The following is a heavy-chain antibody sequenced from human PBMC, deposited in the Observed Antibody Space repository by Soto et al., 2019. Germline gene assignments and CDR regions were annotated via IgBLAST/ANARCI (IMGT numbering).Heavy chain of an antibody. CDR1: RFTFRTYG. D-gene: IGHD3-10*01. CDR3: ARGTPYGSGRPYAFDI. J-gene: IGHJ3*02. CDR2: IWYDGSNK. Sequence: ESVGGVVQPERSLRLSCAASRFTFRTYGMHWVRQTPGKGLEWVAVIWYDGSNKDYADSVKGRFTIFRDNSKNTLYLQMNSLRAEDTAVYYCARGTPYGSGRPYAFDIWGQGTMVTVSS. V-gene: IGHV3-33*01.